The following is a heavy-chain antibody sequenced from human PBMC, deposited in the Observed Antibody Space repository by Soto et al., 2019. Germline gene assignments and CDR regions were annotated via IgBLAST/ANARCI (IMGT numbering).Heavy chain of an antibody. D-gene: IGHD3-10*01. CDR3: ARESYYGSGATVVGY. Sequence: SETLSLTCTVSGGSISNFYWSWIRQPPGKGLEWIGYIYYSGTTSYNPSLNSRVTISVDTSKNQFSLKLNSVTAADTAVYYCARESYYGSGATVVGYWGLGTLVNVSS. J-gene: IGHJ4*02. CDR2: IYYSGTT. V-gene: IGHV4-59*01. CDR1: GGSISNFY.